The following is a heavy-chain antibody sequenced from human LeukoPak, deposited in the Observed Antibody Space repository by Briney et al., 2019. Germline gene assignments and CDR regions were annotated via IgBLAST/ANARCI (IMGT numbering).Heavy chain of an antibody. D-gene: IGHD3-22*01. Sequence: SETLSLTCTVSGRSISSYYWSWIRQPPGKGLEWLGYIYYSGSTNYNPSLKSRVTISVDTSKNQFSLKLSSVTAADTAVYYCARALYYYDSSGYYYFDYWGQGTLVTVSS. J-gene: IGHJ4*02. CDR2: IYYSGST. CDR3: ARALYYYDSSGYYYFDY. CDR1: GRSISSYY. V-gene: IGHV4-59*01.